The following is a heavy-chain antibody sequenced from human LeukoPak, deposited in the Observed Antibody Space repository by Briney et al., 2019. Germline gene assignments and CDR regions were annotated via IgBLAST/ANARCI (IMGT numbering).Heavy chain of an antibody. D-gene: IGHD4-17*01. V-gene: IGHV4-34*01. CDR1: GGSFSGYY. Sequence: SETLSLTCAVYGGSFSGYYWSWIRQPPGKGLEWIGEINHSGSTNYNPSLKSRVTISVDTSKIQFSLKLSSVTAADTAVYYCASLLDYGDYVFDYWGQGTLVTVSS. J-gene: IGHJ4*02. CDR2: INHSGST. CDR3: ASLLDYGDYVFDY.